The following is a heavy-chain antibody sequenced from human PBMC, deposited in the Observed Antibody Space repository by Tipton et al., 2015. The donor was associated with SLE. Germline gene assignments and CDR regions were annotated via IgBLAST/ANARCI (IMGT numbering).Heavy chain of an antibody. V-gene: IGHV4-59*12. D-gene: IGHD6-13*01. Sequence: TLSLTCTVSGGSIRSYYWTWIRQPPGKRLEWIAYIYHSGITNYNPSLQSRVTISVDRSKNQFPLKLTSVTVADTAVYYCATIPPPDMGSSWYGTFDFWGQGTLVTVSS. CDR2: IYHSGIT. CDR3: ATIPPPDMGSSWYGTFDF. CDR1: GGSIRSYY. J-gene: IGHJ3*01.